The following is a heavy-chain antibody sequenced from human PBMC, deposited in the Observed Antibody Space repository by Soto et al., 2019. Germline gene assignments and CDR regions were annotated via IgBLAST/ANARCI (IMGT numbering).Heavy chain of an antibody. Sequence: GGSLRLSCAASGFIFSDFYMSWIRQAPGKGLEWLSYTGFGGNTIYYADSVKARFTVSRDNSKNTLYLQMNSLRAEDTAVYYCASRSATVLSLTYWGPGTQVTVSS. J-gene: IGHJ4*02. V-gene: IGHV3-11*01. D-gene: IGHD2-8*01. CDR2: TGFGGNTI. CDR3: ASRSATVLSLTY. CDR1: GFIFSDFY.